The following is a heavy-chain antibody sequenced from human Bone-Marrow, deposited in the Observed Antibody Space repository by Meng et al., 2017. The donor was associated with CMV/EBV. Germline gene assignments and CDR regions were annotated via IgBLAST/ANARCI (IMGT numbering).Heavy chain of an antibody. CDR3: ARVGGSSSWRPYYYYYGMDV. D-gene: IGHD6-13*01. CDR1: GFTFEDYG. V-gene: IGHV3-20*04. Sequence: GESLKISCAASGFTFEDYGMSWVRQAPGKGLEWVSGINWNGGSTAYADSLKGRFTISRDNAKKSLYLEMNSLRAEDTAVYYCARVGGSSSWRPYYYYYGMDVWGQGTTVTVSS. J-gene: IGHJ6*02. CDR2: INWNGGST.